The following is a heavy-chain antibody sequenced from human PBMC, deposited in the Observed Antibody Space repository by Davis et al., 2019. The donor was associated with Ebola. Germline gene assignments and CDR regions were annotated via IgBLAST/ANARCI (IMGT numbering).Heavy chain of an antibody. CDR3: AGAWD. J-gene: IGHJ4*02. D-gene: IGHD3-16*01. CDR2: ISGSGGRT. Sequence: GESLKISCAASGFTFNNYAMSWVRQAPGKGLEWVSAISGSGGRTYYADSVKGRFTISRDNSKNTLYLQMNSLRAEDTAVYYCAGAWDWGRGTLVTVSS. V-gene: IGHV3-23*01. CDR1: GFTFNNYA.